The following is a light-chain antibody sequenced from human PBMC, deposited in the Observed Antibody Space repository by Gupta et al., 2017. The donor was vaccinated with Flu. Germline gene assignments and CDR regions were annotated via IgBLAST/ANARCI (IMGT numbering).Light chain of an antibody. CDR1: QSLLHSNGYNY. CDR2: LGS. J-gene: IGKJ4*01. CDR3: MQSLQTPLT. Sequence: ISCKSSQSLLHSNGYNYLDWYLQKPGQSPQLLIYLGSNRASGVPDRFSGSGSGTDFTLKISRVEAEDVGVYYCMQSLQTPLTFGGGTKVEIK. V-gene: IGKV2-28*01.